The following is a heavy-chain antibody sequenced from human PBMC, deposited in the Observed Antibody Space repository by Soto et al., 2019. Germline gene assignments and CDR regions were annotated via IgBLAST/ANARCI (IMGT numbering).Heavy chain of an antibody. CDR2: ISGSGTST. J-gene: IGHJ4*02. CDR3: AKDRGVYASSCSTD. CDR1: GFTFNNYA. V-gene: IGHV3-23*01. Sequence: EVQLLDSGGRSVQPGGSLRLSCSASGFTFNNYAMTWVRQAPGKGLEWVSSISGSGTSTYYADSVRGRFIISRENSKDRMYLQMNSLRAEDTAMYFCAKDRGVYASSCSTDWGQGTLGTVSS. D-gene: IGHD6-13*01.